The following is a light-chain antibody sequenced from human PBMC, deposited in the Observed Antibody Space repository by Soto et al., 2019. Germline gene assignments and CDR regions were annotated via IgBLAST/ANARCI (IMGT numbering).Light chain of an antibody. CDR1: QSVSSSF. CDR2: SAS. Sequence: EIVLTQSPGTLSLSPGERAILSCRASQSVSSSFLAWYRQNPGQAPRLLIYSASSRATGIPGRFSGSGSGTDFTLTINRLEPEDFAVYYCQHYGSLPPYNFGRGTKVDI. CDR3: QHYGSLPPYN. J-gene: IGKJ2*01. V-gene: IGKV3-20*01.